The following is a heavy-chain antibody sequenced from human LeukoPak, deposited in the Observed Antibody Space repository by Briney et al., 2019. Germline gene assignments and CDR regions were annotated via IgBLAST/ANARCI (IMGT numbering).Heavy chain of an antibody. V-gene: IGHV3-23*01. CDR1: GFTVSSNY. CDR3: TKAATYCTAGTCYPNWFDP. Sequence: GGSLRLSCAASGFTVSSNYMNWVRQAPGKGLEWVSTIGGGGVDTYYPDSVKGRFTISRDNSKNTLYLQMNSLTAEDTAIYYCTKAATYCTAGTCYPNWFDPWGQGTLVTVSS. CDR2: IGGGGVDT. J-gene: IGHJ5*02. D-gene: IGHD2-15*01.